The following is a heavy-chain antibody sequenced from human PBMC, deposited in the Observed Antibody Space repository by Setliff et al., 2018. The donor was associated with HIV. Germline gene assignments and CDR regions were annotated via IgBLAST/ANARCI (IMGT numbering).Heavy chain of an antibody. J-gene: IGHJ4*02. V-gene: IGHV3-23*01. Sequence: PGGSLRLSCAASGFTFDDYVMTWVRQAPGKGLEWVSAISGSGSSTYYADSVKGRFTVSRDNSKNTLFLQMNSLRAEDTAVYYCAKGGTYYYGSGNYYKRDYFDYWGQGTLVTVSS. CDR3: AKGGTYYYGSGNYYKRDYFDY. CDR1: GFTFDDYV. D-gene: IGHD3-10*01. CDR2: ISGSGSST.